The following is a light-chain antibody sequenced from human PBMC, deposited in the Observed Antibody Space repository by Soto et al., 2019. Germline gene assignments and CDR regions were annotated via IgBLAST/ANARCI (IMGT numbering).Light chain of an antibody. J-gene: IGKJ1*01. CDR2: WAS. V-gene: IGKV4-1*01. CDR3: MQGTHWPRT. CDR1: RSVLYSSNNKNY. Sequence: DIVMTQSPDSLDVSLGERATINCKSSRSVLYSSNNKNYLAWYQQKPGQPPKLLTYWASTRESGVPDRFSGSGSGTDFTLKISRVEAEDVGVYYCMQGTHWPRTFGQGTKVDIK.